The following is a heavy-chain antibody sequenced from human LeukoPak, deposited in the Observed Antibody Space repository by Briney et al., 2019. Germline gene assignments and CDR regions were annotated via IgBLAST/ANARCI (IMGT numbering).Heavy chain of an antibody. CDR1: GGSISSSSYY. CDR3: ARFNSGSYQHYFDY. V-gene: IGHV4-39*07. D-gene: IGHD1-26*01. Sequence: SETLSLTCTVSGGSISSSSYYWGWIRQPPGKGLEWIGSIYYSGSTYYNPSLKSRVTISVDTSKNQFSLKLSSVTAAVTAVYYCARFNSGSYQHYFDYWGQGTLVTVSS. CDR2: IYYSGST. J-gene: IGHJ4*02.